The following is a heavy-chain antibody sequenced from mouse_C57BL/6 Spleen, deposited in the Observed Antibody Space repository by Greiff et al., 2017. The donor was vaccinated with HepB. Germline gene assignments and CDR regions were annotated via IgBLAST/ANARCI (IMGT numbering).Heavy chain of an antibody. CDR3: ARNRYYGSSPFDY. D-gene: IGHD1-1*01. Sequence: EVQLQQSVAELVRPGASVKLSCTASGFNIKNTYMHWVKQRPEQGLEWIGRIDPANGNTKYAPKFQGKATITADTSSNTAYLQLSSLTSEDTAIYYGARNRYYGSSPFDYWGQGTTLTVSS. V-gene: IGHV14-3*01. CDR2: IDPANGNT. J-gene: IGHJ2*01. CDR1: GFNIKNTY.